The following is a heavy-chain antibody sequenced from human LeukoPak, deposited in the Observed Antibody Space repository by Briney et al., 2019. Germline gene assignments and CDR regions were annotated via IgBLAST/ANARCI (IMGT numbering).Heavy chain of an antibody. Sequence: SETLSLTCTVSGGSISISNYYWGWIRQPPGRGLEWIGSISYSGTYYNPSLKSRLTISVGTSKNHFSLNLRSVTAADTAAYYCARRTSNPVGAIDYWGQGTLVTVSS. J-gene: IGHJ4*02. CDR1: GGSISISNYY. D-gene: IGHD1-26*01. CDR3: ARRTSNPVGAIDY. CDR2: ISYSGT. V-gene: IGHV4-39*01.